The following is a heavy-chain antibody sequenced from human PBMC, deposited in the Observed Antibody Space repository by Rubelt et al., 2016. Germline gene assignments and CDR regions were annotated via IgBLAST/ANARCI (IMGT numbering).Heavy chain of an antibody. J-gene: IGHJ4*02. CDR1: GLTVRSNY. CDR3: AKDSRDSGSYSDY. D-gene: IGHD1-26*01. CDR2: INSAGDT. Sequence: PGGSLRLSCGASGLTVRSNYMSWVRQAPGKGLEWVSMINSAGDTYYADSVKGRFVISRDDAKDTLSLQMDSLRADDTAIYYCAKDSRDSGSYSDYWGQGTLVTVSS. V-gene: IGHV3-53*01.